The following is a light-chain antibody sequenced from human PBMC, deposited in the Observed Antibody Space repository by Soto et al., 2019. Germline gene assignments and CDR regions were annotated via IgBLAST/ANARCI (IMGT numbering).Light chain of an antibody. V-gene: IGLV2-14*01. CDR3: SSYTSSSTLRWV. CDR1: SSDVGGYNY. Sequence: SALTQPASVSGSPGQSITISCTGTSSDVGGYNYVSWYQQHPGKAPKLMIYDVSNRPSGVSNRFSGSKSGNTASLTISGLQAEDEADYYCSSYTSSSTLRWVFGGGTKLTVL. CDR2: DVS. J-gene: IGLJ3*02.